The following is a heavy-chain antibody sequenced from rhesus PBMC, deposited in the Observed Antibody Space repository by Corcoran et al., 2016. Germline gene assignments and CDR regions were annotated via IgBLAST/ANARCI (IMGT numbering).Heavy chain of an antibody. Sequence: QVQLQESGPGLVKPSETLSLTCTVSDVSMNDHWWSWIRPPPGKRLEWIGEINGNSGSTYYNPSLKSRVTISKDASKNQFSLKLSSVTAADTAVYYCARGRAAAGTTRGYYGLDSWGQGVVVTVSS. V-gene: IGHV4-80*01. CDR2: INGNSGST. CDR1: DVSMNDHW. D-gene: IGHD6-31*01. CDR3: ARGRAAAGTTRGYYGLDS. J-gene: IGHJ6*01.